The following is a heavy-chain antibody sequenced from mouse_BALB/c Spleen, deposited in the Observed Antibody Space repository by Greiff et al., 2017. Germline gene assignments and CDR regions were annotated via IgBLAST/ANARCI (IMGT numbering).Heavy chain of an antibody. V-gene: IGHV2-6-7*01. CDR2: IWGDGST. D-gene: IGHD2-10*01. Sequence: QVHVKQSGPGLVAPSQSLSITCTVSGFSLTGYGVNWVRQPPGKGLEWLGMIWGDGSTDYNSALKSRLSISKDNSKSQVFLKMNSLQTDDTARYYCARGAYYGNYAMDYWGQGTSVTVSS. CDR3: ARGAYYGNYAMDY. J-gene: IGHJ4*01. CDR1: GFSLTGYG.